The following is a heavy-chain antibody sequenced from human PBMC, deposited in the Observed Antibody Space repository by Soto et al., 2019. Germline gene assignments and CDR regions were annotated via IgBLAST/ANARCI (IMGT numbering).Heavy chain of an antibody. CDR3: ARHEGTAMVFWFDP. CDR2: IYYSGST. D-gene: IGHD5-18*01. CDR1: GGSISSSSYY. Sequence: SETLSLTCTVSGGSISSSSYYWGWIRQPPGKGLEWIGSIYYSGSTYYNQSLKSRVTISVDTSKNKFSLKLSFLTAADTVVYYCARHEGTAMVFWFDPWGQGTLVTVSS. J-gene: IGHJ5*02. V-gene: IGHV4-39*01.